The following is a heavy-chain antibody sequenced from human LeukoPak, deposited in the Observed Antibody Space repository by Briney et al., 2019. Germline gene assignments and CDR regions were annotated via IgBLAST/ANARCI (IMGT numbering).Heavy chain of an antibody. CDR2: INHSGST. CDR3: ARGLRAIFF. J-gene: IGHJ4*02. D-gene: IGHD3-3*01. CDR1: GGSFSGYY. V-gene: IGHV4-34*01. Sequence: PSETLSLTCAVYGGSFSGYYWSGIRQPPGKGLEWIGEINHSGSTNYNPSLKSRVTISVDTSKNQFSLKLSSVTAADTAVYYCARGLRAIFFWGQGTLVTVSS.